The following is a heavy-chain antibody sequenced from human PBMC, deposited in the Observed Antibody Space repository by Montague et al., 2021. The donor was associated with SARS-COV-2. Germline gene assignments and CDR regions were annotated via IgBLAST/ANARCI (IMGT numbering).Heavy chain of an antibody. CDR2: T. CDR3: ARVGAYGDYPTPPNFDY. J-gene: IGHJ4*02. Sequence: TNYNPSLKSRVTISVDTSKNQFSLKLSSVTAADTAVYYCARVGAYGDYPTPPNFDYWGQGTLVTVSS. D-gene: IGHD4-17*01. V-gene: IGHV4-59*01.